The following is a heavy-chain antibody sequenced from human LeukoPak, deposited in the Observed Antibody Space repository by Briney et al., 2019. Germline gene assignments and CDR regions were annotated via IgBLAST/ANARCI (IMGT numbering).Heavy chain of an antibody. Sequence: GGSLRLSCAASGFTFSSYSMNWVRQAPGKGLEWVTYISSSSSMIYYADSVKGRFTISRDNAKNSLYLQMKSLRDGDTAIYYCARDYGDLPARVPYFDYWGQGTLVTVSS. J-gene: IGHJ4*02. CDR3: ARDYGDLPARVPYFDY. D-gene: IGHD4-17*01. CDR1: GFTFSSYS. V-gene: IGHV3-48*02. CDR2: ISSSSSMI.